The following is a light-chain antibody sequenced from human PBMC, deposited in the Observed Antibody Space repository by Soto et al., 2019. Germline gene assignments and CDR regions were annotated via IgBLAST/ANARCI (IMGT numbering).Light chain of an antibody. CDR3: QQYVSSGT. CDR1: QSVSNNY. J-gene: IGKJ1*01. V-gene: IGKV3-20*01. Sequence: IGLTKSPGTLSLSQGERATLSCRASQSVSNNYLAWYQQNPGQAPMLLIYGASNRATGIPDRFSGSGSGTDFTLTISILEPEDLAVYYRQQYVSSGTFGQGTKVDIK. CDR2: GAS.